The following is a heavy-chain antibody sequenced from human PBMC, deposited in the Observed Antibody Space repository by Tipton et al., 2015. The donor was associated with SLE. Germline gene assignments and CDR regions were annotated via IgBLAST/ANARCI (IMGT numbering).Heavy chain of an antibody. CDR3: AREPRSGYHDY. CDR2: IYYSGST. J-gene: IGHJ4*02. Sequence: TLSLTCTVSGASISSYYWSWIRQPPGKGLEWIGYIYYSGSTIHNPTLKSRVTMSEDTSKNQFSLKLSSVTAADTAVYYCAREPRSGYHDYWGQGTLGMVSS. V-gene: IGHV4-59*12. CDR1: GASISSYY. D-gene: IGHD3-3*01.